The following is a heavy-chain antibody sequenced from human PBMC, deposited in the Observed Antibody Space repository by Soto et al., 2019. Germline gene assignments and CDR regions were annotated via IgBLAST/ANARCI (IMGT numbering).Heavy chain of an antibody. D-gene: IGHD2-15*01. CDR1: GESFSGYR. V-gene: IGHV4-34*01. J-gene: IGHJ6*02. CDR3: ARGREVSATFYYYYAMDV. Sequence: QVQLQQWGAGLLKPSETLSLTCAVYGESFSGYRWSWVRQPPGKGLEWIGDINHRGSTNYNPSLKSRATISVDTSKNHFSLRLSSVTAADTAMYYCARGREVSATFYYYYAMDVWGQGTTVTVSS. CDR2: INHRGST.